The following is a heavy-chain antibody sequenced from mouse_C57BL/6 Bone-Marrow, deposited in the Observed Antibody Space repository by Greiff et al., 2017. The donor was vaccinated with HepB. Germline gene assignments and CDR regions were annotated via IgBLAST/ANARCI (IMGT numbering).Heavy chain of an antibody. Sequence: EVQGVESGGGLVKPGGSLKLSCAASGFTFSSYAMSWVRQTPEKRLEWVATISDGGSYTYYPDNVKGRFTISRDNAKNNLYLQMSHLKSEDTAMYYCAREIWYGPLGYWGQGTTLTVSS. V-gene: IGHV5-4*01. CDR2: ISDGGSYT. J-gene: IGHJ2*01. CDR1: GFTFSSYA. CDR3: AREIWYGPLGY. D-gene: IGHD2-10*02.